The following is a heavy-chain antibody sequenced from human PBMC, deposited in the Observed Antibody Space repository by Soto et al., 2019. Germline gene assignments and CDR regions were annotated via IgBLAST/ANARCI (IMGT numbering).Heavy chain of an antibody. D-gene: IGHD3-9*01. CDR2: IIPIFGTA. CDR1: GGTFSSYA. V-gene: IGHV1-69*01. J-gene: IGHJ6*02. Sequence: QVQLVQSGAEVKKPGSSVKVSCKASGGTFSSYAISWVRQAPGQGLEWMGGIIPIFGTANYAQKFQGRGTITADESTSTAYMELSSLRSEDTAVYYCAGRIRGNTIFWPSPHPLGMDVWGQGTTVTVSS. CDR3: AGRIRGNTIFWPSPHPLGMDV.